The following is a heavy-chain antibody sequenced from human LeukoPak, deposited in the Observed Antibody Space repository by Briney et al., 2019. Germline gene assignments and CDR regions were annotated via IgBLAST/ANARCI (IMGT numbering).Heavy chain of an antibody. D-gene: IGHD6-19*01. J-gene: IGHJ4*02. CDR1: GLTVSRNY. CDR3: ARILGYSSGWYGNYFDY. CDR2: IYSGGNT. V-gene: IGHV3-66*01. Sequence: GGSLRLSCAASGLTVSRNYMSWVRQAPGKGLEWVSVIYSGGNTYYADSVKGRFTISRDNSKNTVYLQMNSLRAEDTAVYYCARILGYSSGWYGNYFDYWGQGTLVTVSS.